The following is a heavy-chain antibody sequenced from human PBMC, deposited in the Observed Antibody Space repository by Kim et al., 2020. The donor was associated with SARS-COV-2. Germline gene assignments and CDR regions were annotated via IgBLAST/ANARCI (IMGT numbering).Heavy chain of an antibody. J-gene: IGHJ5*02. CDR2: LTGSGGTI. D-gene: IGHD2-15*01. CDR3: AKDKVACDGVYSLDA. Sequence: GGSLRLSCAASGFAFSRYAMAWVRQAPGKGLEWVSTLTGSGGTIIYSDSVKGRFTISRDNSRNTVFLQMSSLRADDTALYYCAKDKVACDGVYSLDAWGQGTQVTVSS. V-gene: IGHV3-23*01. CDR1: GFAFSRYA.